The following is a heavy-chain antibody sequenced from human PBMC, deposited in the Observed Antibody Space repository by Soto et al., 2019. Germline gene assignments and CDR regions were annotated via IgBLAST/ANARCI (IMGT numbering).Heavy chain of an antibody. CDR2: ISSSSSTI. D-gene: IGHD3-3*01. CDR3: ARESRFLEWLSLNWFDS. J-gene: IGHJ5*01. V-gene: IGHV3-48*02. CDR1: GFTFSSFG. Sequence: PGGSLRLSCAASGFTFSSFGMHWVRQAPGKGLEWVSYISSSSSTIYYADSVKGRFTISRDNAKNSLYLQMNSLRDEDTAVYYCARESRFLEWLSLNWFDSWGQGTLVTVSS.